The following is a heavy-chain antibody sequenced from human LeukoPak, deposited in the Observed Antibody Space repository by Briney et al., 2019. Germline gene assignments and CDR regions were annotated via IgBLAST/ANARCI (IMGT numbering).Heavy chain of an antibody. Sequence: GGSLRLSWAASGXTFSSYGMHWVRQAPGKGLEWVAGIWYDGSKKYYADSLKGRFTISRDNSKNTFFLQMNSLRAEDTAVYYCARVTNTSTWGLDYWGQGTLVTVSS. CDR2: IWYDGSKK. V-gene: IGHV3-33*01. CDR1: GXTFSSYG. D-gene: IGHD6-13*01. J-gene: IGHJ4*02. CDR3: ARVTNTSTWGLDY.